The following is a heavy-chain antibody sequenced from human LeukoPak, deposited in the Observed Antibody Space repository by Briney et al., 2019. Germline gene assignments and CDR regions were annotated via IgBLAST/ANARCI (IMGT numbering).Heavy chain of an antibody. CDR3: ARAHYYDSSGYYGY. V-gene: IGHV1-18*01. J-gene: IGHJ4*02. D-gene: IGHD3-22*01. CDR1: GYTFTSYG. Sequence: ASVKVSCKASGYTFTSYGISWVRQAPGQGLEWMGWISAYNGNTNYAQKLQGRVTMTTDTSTSTAYMELRSLRSDDTAVYYCARAHYYDSSGYYGYWGQGTLVTVSS. CDR2: ISAYNGNT.